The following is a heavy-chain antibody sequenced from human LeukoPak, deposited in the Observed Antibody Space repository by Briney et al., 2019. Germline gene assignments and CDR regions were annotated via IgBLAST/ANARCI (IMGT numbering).Heavy chain of an antibody. CDR3: ARVRSPGY. CDR2: IDQGGSAT. Sequence: GGSLRLSCAASGFTFSTYWMSWVRQAPGKGLEWVANIDQGGSATYYMDSVKGRFTISRDNAKNSLYLQMNSLRAEDTAVYYCARVRSPGYWGQGTLVTVSS. D-gene: IGHD1-14*01. J-gene: IGHJ4*02. V-gene: IGHV3-7*01. CDR1: GFTFSTYW.